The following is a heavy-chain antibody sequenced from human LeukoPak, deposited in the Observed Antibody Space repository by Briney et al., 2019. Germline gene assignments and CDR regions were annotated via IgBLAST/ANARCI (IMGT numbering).Heavy chain of an antibody. D-gene: IGHD3-10*01. CDR3: ARTSGSYQYYFDY. V-gene: IGHV5-51*01. Sequence: GESLKISCQVSGYIFTHYWIGWVRQMPGNGLESMGIIYPADSDTTYSPSFQGQVTISADKSINTVYLQWSSLKASDTSTYYCARTSGSYQYYFDYWGQGTLVTVSS. CDR1: GYIFTHYW. CDR2: IYPADSDT. J-gene: IGHJ4*02.